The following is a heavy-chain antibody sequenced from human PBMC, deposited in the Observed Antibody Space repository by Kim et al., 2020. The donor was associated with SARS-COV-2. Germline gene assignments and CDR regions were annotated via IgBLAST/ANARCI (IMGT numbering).Heavy chain of an antibody. CDR2: INHSGST. V-gene: IGHV4-34*01. Sequence: SETLSLTCAVYGGSFSGYYWSWIRQPPGKGLEWIGEINHSGSTNYNPSLKSRVTISVDTSKNQFSLKLSSVTAADTAVYYCARSRPYYYDSSGSFDYWGQGTLVTVSS. CDR1: GGSFSGYY. D-gene: IGHD3-22*01. J-gene: IGHJ4*02. CDR3: ARSRPYYYDSSGSFDY.